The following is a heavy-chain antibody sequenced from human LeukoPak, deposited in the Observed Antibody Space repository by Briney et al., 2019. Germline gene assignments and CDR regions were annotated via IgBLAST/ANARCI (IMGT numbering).Heavy chain of an antibody. CDR2: IKQDGSEK. J-gene: IGHJ4*02. Sequence: GGSLRLSCAASGFTFSSYWMSWVRQAPGKGLEWVANIKQDGSEKYYVDSVKGRFTISRDNAKNTLYLQMNSLRAEDTAAYYCARESAAMVSPDYWGQGTLVTVSS. CDR1: GFTFSSYW. V-gene: IGHV3-7*01. D-gene: IGHD5-18*01. CDR3: ARESAAMVSPDY.